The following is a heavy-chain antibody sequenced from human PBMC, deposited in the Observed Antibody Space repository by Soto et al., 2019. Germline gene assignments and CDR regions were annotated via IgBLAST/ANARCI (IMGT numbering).Heavy chain of an antibody. V-gene: IGHV1-3*01. D-gene: IGHD2-15*01. CDR3: LSSGSARFDY. Sequence: ASVKVSCKAPRYTFTNYAVHWVRQAPGQRLEWMGWISGGNGNTYYSQHFQGRVTITRDTSASTAYMELSSLRSEDTAVYYCLSSGSARFDYWGQGTLVTVSS. CDR1: RYTFTNYA. J-gene: IGHJ4*01. CDR2: ISGGNGNT.